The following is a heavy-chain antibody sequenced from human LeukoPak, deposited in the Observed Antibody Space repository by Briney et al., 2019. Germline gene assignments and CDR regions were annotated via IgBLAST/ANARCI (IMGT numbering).Heavy chain of an antibody. CDR3: ARDELHQDYFDY. CDR1: GLTIGSYA. V-gene: IGHV1-69*05. Sequence: EASVKVSCKASGLTIGSYATRWVRQATGQGHEWMGRIIPIFGTANYAQKFQGRVTITTDESTSTAYMELSSLRSEDTAVYYCARDELHQDYFDYWGQGTLVTVSS. CDR2: IIPIFGTA. J-gene: IGHJ4*02. D-gene: IGHD1-7*01.